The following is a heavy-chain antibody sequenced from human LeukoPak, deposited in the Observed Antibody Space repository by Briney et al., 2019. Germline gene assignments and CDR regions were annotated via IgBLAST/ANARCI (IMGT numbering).Heavy chain of an antibody. J-gene: IGHJ6*03. Sequence: PSETLSLTCTVSGGSISSSPYYWGWIRQPPGKGLEWIGSIYYSGTTHYNPSLESRVTISVDTSKNQFSLKLSSVTATDTAVYYCARQLYSSGSYYAPMDVWGKGTTVTISS. V-gene: IGHV4-39*01. CDR1: GGSISSSPYY. CDR3: ARQLYSSGSYYAPMDV. CDR2: IYYSGTT. D-gene: IGHD3-10*01.